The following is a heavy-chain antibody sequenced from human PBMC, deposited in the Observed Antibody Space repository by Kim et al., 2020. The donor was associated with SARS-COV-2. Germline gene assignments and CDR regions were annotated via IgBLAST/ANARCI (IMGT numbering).Heavy chain of an antibody. V-gene: IGHV3-73*01. CDR3: TRNSSGFIFDY. D-gene: IGHD3-22*01. J-gene: IGHJ4*02. Sequence: TAYAASVKGRFTISRDDSKNTAYLQMNSLKTEDTAVYYCTRNSSGFIFDYWGQGTLVTVSS. CDR2: T.